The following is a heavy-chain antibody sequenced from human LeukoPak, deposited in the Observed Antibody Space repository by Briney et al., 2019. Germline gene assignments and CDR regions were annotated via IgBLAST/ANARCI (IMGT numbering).Heavy chain of an antibody. V-gene: IGHV4-30-4*01. D-gene: IGHD3-22*01. CDR2: IYYSGSA. J-gene: IGHJ4*02. CDR3: ARLQGGRSGYYPFNQ. CDR1: GGSISGGDYY. Sequence: PSQTLSLTCTASGGSISGGDYYWSWIRQHPGKGLEWIGYIYYSGSAYYNPSLKSRVTISVDTSKNQFSLKLNSVTAADTAVYYCARLQGGRSGYYPFNQWGQGTLVTVSS.